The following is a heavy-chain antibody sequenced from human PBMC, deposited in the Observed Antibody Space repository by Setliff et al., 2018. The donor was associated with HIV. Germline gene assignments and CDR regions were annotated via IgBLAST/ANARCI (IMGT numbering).Heavy chain of an antibody. CDR1: GHSFTTYF. V-gene: IGHV1-46*01. CDR3: ARDAFDYTAYYYSYMDV. J-gene: IGHJ6*03. D-gene: IGHD4-4*01. Sequence: ASVKVSCKASGHSFTTYFLHWVRQAPGQGLEWMEMINPSGGEPSYAQRFQGRVTMTRDTSTSTVYMELSSLRSEDTAVYYCARDAFDYTAYYYSYMDVWGKGTTVTVSS. CDR2: INPSGGEP.